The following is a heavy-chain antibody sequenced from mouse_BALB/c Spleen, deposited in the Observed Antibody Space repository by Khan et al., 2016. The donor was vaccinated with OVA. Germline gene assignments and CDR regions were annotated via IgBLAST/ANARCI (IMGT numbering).Heavy chain of an antibody. CDR2: IDPKNGNT. CDR1: GFNIKDYY. V-gene: IGHV14-1*02. D-gene: IGHD2-3*01. CDR3: ARDGYSPWFAY. Sequence: VQLQQSGAELVRPGALIKLSCKASGFNIKDYYMHWVKQRPEQGLEWIGWIDPKNGNTIYDPKFQGKASIIADTSSNTAYLQLSSLTSEDTAVYYCARDGYSPWFAYWGQGTLVTVSA. J-gene: IGHJ3*01.